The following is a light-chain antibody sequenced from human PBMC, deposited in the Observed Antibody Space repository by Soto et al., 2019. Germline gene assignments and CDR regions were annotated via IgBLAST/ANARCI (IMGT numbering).Light chain of an antibody. V-gene: IGKV2-28*01. CDR1: QSLLHSNGYNY. J-gene: IGKJ2*01. CDR3: MQALQTPYT. CDR2: LGS. Sequence: DIVMTQSPLSLPVTPGEPASISCRSSQSLLHSNGYNYLDWYLQKPGQSPQLLIYLGSNRASGVPDRFSGSGSRTDFTLRISRVEAEDVGVYHCMQALQTPYTFGQGTKLEIK.